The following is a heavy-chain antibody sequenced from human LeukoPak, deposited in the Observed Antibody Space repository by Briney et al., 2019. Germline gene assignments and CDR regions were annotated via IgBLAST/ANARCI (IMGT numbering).Heavy chain of an antibody. V-gene: IGHV1-18*01. CDR3: ARDPPSRFHSSSVYYYYGMDV. Sequence: ASVKVSCKASGYTFTSYGISWVRQAPGQGLEWMGWISAYNGNTNYAQKLQGRVTMTTDTSTSTAYMELRSLRSDDTAVYYCARDPPSRFHSSSVYYYYGMDVCGQGTTVTVSS. CDR1: GYTFTSYG. D-gene: IGHD6-6*01. CDR2: ISAYNGNT. J-gene: IGHJ6*02.